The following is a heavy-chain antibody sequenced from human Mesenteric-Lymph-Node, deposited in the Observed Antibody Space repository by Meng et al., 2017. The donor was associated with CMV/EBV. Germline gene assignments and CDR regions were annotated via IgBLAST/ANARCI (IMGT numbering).Heavy chain of an antibody. V-gene: IGHV4-59*01. Sequence: GSLRLSCTVSGGSISSYYWSWIRQPPGKGLEWIGYIYYSGNTDYNPSLESRVTISINAPKNQFSLKLSSVTAADTAVYYCAKFSSTGAYYHGMDVWGQGTTVTVSS. J-gene: IGHJ6*02. CDR3: AKFSSTGAYYHGMDV. CDR2: IYYSGNT. D-gene: IGHD1-1*01. CDR1: GGSISSYY.